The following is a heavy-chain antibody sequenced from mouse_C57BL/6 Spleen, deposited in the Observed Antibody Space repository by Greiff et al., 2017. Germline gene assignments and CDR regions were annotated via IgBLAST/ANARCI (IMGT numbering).Heavy chain of an antibody. CDR3: ARNDVPHYYAMDD. V-gene: IGHV1-81*01. CDR2: IYPRSGNT. D-gene: IGHD2-3*01. Sequence: QVQLQQSGAELARPGASVKLSCKASGYTFTSYGISWVKQRPGQGLEWIGEIYPRSGNTYYNEKFKGKATLTADKSSSTAYMELRSLTSEDSAVYFCARNDVPHYYAMDDWGQGTSVTVSS. J-gene: IGHJ4*01. CDR1: GYTFTSYG.